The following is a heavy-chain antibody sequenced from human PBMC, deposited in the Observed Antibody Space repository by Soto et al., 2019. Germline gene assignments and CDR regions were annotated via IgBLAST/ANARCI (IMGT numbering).Heavy chain of an antibody. CDR2: IYYSGST. D-gene: IGHD5-18*01. CDR1: GGSISSGGYY. V-gene: IGHV4-31*03. CDR3: ARDKSGYRHYHLAY. Sequence: SETLSLTCTVSGGSISSGGYYWSWIRQHPGKGLEWIGYIYYSGSTYYNPSLKSRVTISVDTSKNQFSLKLSSVTAADTAVYYCARDKSGYRHYHLAYWGQGTLVTVAS. J-gene: IGHJ4*02.